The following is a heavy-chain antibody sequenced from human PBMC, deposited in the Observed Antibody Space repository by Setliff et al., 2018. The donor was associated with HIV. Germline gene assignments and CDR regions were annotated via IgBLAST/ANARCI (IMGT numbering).Heavy chain of an antibody. CDR2: INHSANT. CDR1: GGSFSDYY. J-gene: IGHJ6*02. Sequence: PSETLSLTCEVYGGSFSDYYYTWIRQSPGKGLEWIGEINHSANTMDNASLKGRVTLSVDASKNQFSLKLSSVTAADTAVYYCARGELLYYYYYGMDVWGQGTTVTVSS. V-gene: IGHV4-34*01. CDR3: ARGELLYYYYYGMDV. D-gene: IGHD1-26*01.